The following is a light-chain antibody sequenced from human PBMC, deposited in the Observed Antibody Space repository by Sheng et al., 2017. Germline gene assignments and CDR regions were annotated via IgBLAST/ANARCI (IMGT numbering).Light chain of an antibody. CDR2: DAS. J-gene: IGKJ4*01. Sequence: EIVLTQSPATLSLSPGERATFSCRASQSVVSNYLAWYQQKPGQAPSLLVYDASTRATGIPDRFSGSGSGTDFSLTISRLEPDDLAVYYCQQYGTSPLTFGGGTKVEIK. CDR3: QQYGTSPLT. CDR1: QSVVSNY. V-gene: IGKV3-20*01.